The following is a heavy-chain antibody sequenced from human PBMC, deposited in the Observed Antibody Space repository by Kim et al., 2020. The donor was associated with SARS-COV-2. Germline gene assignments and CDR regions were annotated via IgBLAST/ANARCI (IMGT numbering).Heavy chain of an antibody. D-gene: IGHD3-3*01. Sequence: KGRVTISVDTSKNQFSLKLSSVTAADTAVYYCARHRFLEQKYYYYYGMDVWGQGTTVTVSS. V-gene: IGHV4-31*02. J-gene: IGHJ6*02. CDR3: ARHRFLEQKYYYYYGMDV.